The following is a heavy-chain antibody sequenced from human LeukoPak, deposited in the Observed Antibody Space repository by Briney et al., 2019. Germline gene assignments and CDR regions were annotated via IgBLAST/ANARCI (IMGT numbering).Heavy chain of an antibody. J-gene: IGHJ2*01. CDR3: AKSKIVQGRGYFDL. D-gene: IGHD1-26*01. V-gene: IGHV3-23*01. Sequence: GGSLRLSCTASGFTFSTYPLTWVRQAPGKGPEWVSTIGTSGDTHYADSVKGRFTISRDNSNNALYLHMNSLRAEDAAVYYCAKSKIVQGRGYFDLWGRGTLVTVSS. CDR2: IGTSGDT. CDR1: GFTFSTYP.